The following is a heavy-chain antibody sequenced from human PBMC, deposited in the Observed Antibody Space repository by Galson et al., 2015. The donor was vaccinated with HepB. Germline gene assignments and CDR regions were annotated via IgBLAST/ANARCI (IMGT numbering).Heavy chain of an antibody. CDR3: ATDIETSIAMDV. CDR2: FDPEDGET. J-gene: IGHJ6*02. CDR1: GYTLTELS. Sequence: VKVSCKVSGYTLTELSMPWVRQAPGKGLEWMGGFDPEDGETIYAQKFQGRVTMTEDTSTDTAYMELSSLRSEDTAVYYCATDIETSIAMDVWGQGTTVTVSS. V-gene: IGHV1-24*01. D-gene: IGHD6-6*01.